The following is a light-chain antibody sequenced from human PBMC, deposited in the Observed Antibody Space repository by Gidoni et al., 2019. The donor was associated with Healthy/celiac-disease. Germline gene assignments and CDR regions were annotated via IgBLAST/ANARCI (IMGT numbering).Light chain of an antibody. CDR1: QSLLHSNGYNY. V-gene: IGKV2-28*01. CDR2: WGS. Sequence: IVMTQSPLSLPVTPGEPASISCRSSQSLLHSNGYNYLDWYLQKPGQSPQLLIYWGSNRASGVPDRFSGSGSGTDFTLKISRVEAEDVGVYYCMQALQTPLTFXGXTKVEIK. CDR3: MQALQTPLT. J-gene: IGKJ4*01.